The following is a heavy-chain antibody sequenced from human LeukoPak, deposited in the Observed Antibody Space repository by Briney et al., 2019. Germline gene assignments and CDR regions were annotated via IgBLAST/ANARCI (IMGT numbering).Heavy chain of an antibody. J-gene: IGHJ6*03. CDR2: ICYSGST. CDR1: GGSISSGGYY. D-gene: IGHD2-2*02. CDR3: ARGSGGYCSSTSCYTGYYYYYYMDV. Sequence: SQTLSLTCTVSGGSISSGGYYWSWIRQHPGKGLEWIGYICYSGSTYYNPSLKSRVTISVDTSKNQFSLKLSSVTAADTAVYYCARGSGGYCSSTSCYTGYYYYYYMDVWGKGTTVTVSS. V-gene: IGHV4-31*03.